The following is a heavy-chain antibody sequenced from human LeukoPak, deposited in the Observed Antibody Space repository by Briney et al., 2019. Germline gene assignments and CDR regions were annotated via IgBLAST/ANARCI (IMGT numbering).Heavy chain of an antibody. CDR1: GGSISSSSYY. Sequence: PSETLSLTRTVSGGSISSSSYYWGWIRQPPGKGLEWIGSIYYSGSTYYNPSLKSRVTISVDTSKNQFSLKLSSVTAADTAVYYCARHFPDILTGYYIPGGWFDPWGQGTLVTVSS. CDR3: ARHFPDILTGYYIPGGWFDP. J-gene: IGHJ5*02. D-gene: IGHD3-9*01. CDR2: IYYSGST. V-gene: IGHV4-39*01.